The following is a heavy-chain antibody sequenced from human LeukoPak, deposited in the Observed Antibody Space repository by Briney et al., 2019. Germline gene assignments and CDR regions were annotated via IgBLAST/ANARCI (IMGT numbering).Heavy chain of an antibody. CDR3: ARTNNYAFDI. CDR1: GFTFSGSA. V-gene: IGHV3-53*01. CDR2: IYSNGNT. J-gene: IGHJ3*02. D-gene: IGHD5-24*01. Sequence: PGGSLRLSCAASGFTFSGSAMHWVRQAPGKGLEWVSIIYSNGNTHYADSVRGRFTISRDNSMNTLYLQMNNLRAEDTAVYYCARTNNYAFDIWGLGTMVTVSS.